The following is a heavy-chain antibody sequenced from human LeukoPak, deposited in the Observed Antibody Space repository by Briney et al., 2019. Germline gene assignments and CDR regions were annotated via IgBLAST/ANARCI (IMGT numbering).Heavy chain of an antibody. CDR2: FDPEDGET. CDR1: GYTLTELS. CDR3: ATLSSSSDYYYYYGMDV. J-gene: IGHJ6*02. Sequence: ASVKVSCKVSGYTLTELSMHWVRQAPGKGLEWMGGFDPEDGETIYAQKFQGRVTMTEDTSTDTAYMELSSLRSEGTAVYYCATLSSSSDYYYYYGMDVWGQGTTVTVS. D-gene: IGHD6-6*01. V-gene: IGHV1-24*01.